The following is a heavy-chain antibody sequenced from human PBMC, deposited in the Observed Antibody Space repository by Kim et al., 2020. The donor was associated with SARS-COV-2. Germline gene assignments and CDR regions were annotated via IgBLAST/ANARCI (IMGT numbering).Heavy chain of an antibody. V-gene: IGHV3-30*04. Sequence: GGSLRLSCAASGFNFNRYAMHWVRQAPGKGLEWVALISHDGLNKFYADVVKGRLTISRDNSKNAVYLEMNGLKSEDTAVYYCARDGGGYDYGAHESWGQGTLVTVSS. CDR2: ISHDGLNK. CDR3: ARDGGGYDYGAHES. D-gene: IGHD3-16*01. CDR1: GFNFNRYA. J-gene: IGHJ5*02.